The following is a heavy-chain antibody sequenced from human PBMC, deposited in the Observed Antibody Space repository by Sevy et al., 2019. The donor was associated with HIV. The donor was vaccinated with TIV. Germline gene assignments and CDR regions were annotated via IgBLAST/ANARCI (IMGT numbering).Heavy chain of an antibody. CDR1: GFTFSSYG. J-gene: IGHJ5*02. CDR3: ARDRGSGNEKWFDP. V-gene: IGHV3-33*01. CDR2: IWYDGSNK. D-gene: IGHD3-16*01. Sequence: GGSLRSSCAASGFTFSSYGMHWVRQAPGKGLEWVAVIWYDGSNKYYADSVKGRFTISRDNSKNTLYLQMNSLRAEDTAVYYCARDRGSGNEKWFDPWGQGTLVTVSS.